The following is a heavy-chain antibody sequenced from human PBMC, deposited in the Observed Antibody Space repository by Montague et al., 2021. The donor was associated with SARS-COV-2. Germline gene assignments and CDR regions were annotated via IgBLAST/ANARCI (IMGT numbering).Heavy chain of an antibody. CDR3: ARDSKGGRQLGNWFDP. Sequence: SETLSLTCSVSGGSLETSGYYWGWARQPPGKGLEWIVSMHYSGATFYNPSLKSRVTMSLDTSKNHFSSNLTSVTAADTAVYFCARDSKGGRQLGNWFDPWGQGTLVTVSS. CDR2: MHYSGAT. CDR1: GGSLETSGYY. V-gene: IGHV4-39*07. J-gene: IGHJ5*02. D-gene: IGHD6-13*01.